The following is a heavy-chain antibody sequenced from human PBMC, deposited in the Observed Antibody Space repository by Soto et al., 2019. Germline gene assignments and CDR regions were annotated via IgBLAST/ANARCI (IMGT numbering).Heavy chain of an antibody. J-gene: IGHJ4*02. D-gene: IGHD2-21*01. V-gene: IGHV3-33*01. CDR2: IWYDGSKE. CDR1: GFTFSRYG. Sequence: QVQLVESGGGVVQPGRSLRLSCAASGFTFSRYGFHWVRQAPGKGLEWVAVIWYDGSKEYYADSVKDRFTISRDSSKSTIYMQMNTLRGEDTAVYYCARYSDAKSHFSQFDYWGQGTLVTVSS. CDR3: ARYSDAKSHFSQFDY.